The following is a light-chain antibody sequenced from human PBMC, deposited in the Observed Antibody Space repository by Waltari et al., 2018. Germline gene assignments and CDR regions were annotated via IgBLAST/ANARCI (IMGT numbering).Light chain of an antibody. CDR2: AAS. CDR3: QQSYLTPRT. CDR1: QSIGNY. V-gene: IGKV1-39*01. J-gene: IGKJ1*01. Sequence: DIQLTQSPSSLSASVGDRVTVTCRASQSIGNYLNWYQQKPGKAPKLLIYAASSLQSEVPSRFSGSGSGTDFTLTISSLQPEDFGTYYCQQSYLTPRTFGQGTKVEIK.